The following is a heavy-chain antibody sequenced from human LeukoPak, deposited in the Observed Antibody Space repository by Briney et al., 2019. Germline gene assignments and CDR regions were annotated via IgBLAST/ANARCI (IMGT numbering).Heavy chain of an antibody. CDR1: GGSISSYY. Sequence: SETLSLTCTVSGGSISSYYWSWIRQPPGKGLEWIGYIYYSGSTNYNPSLKSRVTISVDTSKNQFSLKLSSVTAADTAVYYCARAPVYYGSGSYYNGVHDYWGQGTLVTVSS. V-gene: IGHV4-59*01. J-gene: IGHJ4*02. CDR3: ARAPVYYGSGSYYNGVHDY. CDR2: IYYSGST. D-gene: IGHD3-10*01.